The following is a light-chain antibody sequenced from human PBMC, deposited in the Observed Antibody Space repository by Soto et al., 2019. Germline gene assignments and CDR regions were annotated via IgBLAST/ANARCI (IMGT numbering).Light chain of an antibody. V-gene: IGKV1-39*01. J-gene: IGKJ5*01. CDR3: QQSYSTEIT. CDR1: QSISTY. Sequence: DIQMTQSPSSLSASVGDRVTITCRASQSISTYLNWYQQKPGKAPELLIYGASGLQTGVPSRFSGSGSGTDFTLTISSLQPEDFATYYCQQSYSTEITFGQGTRLEI. CDR2: GAS.